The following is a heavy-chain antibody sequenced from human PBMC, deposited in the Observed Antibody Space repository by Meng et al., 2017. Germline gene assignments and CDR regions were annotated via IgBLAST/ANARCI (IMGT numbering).Heavy chain of an antibody. D-gene: IGHD6-13*01. CDR1: GFTFDDYA. Sequence: SLKISCAASGFTFDDYAMHWVRQAPGKGLEWVSGISWNSGSIGYADSVKGRFTISRDNAKNSLYLQMNSLRAEDMALYYCAEAASSSWYKGDAFDIWGQGTMVTVSS. J-gene: IGHJ3*02. CDR3: AEAASSSWYKGDAFDI. CDR2: ISWNSGSI. V-gene: IGHV3-9*03.